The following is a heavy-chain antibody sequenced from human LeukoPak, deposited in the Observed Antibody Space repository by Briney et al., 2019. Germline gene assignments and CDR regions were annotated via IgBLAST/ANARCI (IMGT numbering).Heavy chain of an antibody. J-gene: IGHJ5*02. V-gene: IGHV4-34*01. CDR1: GGSFSGYY. D-gene: IGHD3-9*01. CDR3: ARGRGYFDSFDP. CDR2: INHSGST. Sequence: PSETLSLTCAVYGGSFSGYYWSWIRQPPGKGLEWIGEINHSGSTNYNPSLKSRVTISVDTSKNQFSLKLGSVTAADTAVYYCARGRGYFDSFDPWGQGTLVTVSS.